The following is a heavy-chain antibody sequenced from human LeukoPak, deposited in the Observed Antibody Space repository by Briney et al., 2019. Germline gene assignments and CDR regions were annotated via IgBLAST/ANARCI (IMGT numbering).Heavy chain of an antibody. J-gene: IGHJ3*02. Sequence: GGSLRLSCAASGFTFSDYYMSWIRQAPGKGLEWVSHISTRGNTIYYADSVKGRFTISRDNAKNSLYLQMNSLRAEDTAVYYCARVKGNAFDIWGQGTMVTVSS. CDR3: ARVKGNAFDI. CDR2: ISTRGNTI. D-gene: IGHD1-1*01. V-gene: IGHV3-11*01. CDR1: GFTFSDYY.